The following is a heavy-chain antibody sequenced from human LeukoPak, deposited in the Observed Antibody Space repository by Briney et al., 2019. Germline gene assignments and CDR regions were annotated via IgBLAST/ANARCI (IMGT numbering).Heavy chain of an antibody. J-gene: IGHJ3*02. CDR3: ARSRGYSYGYLLSVDM. CDR2: IYYSGNT. Sequence: PSETLSLTCTVSGGSISSTSYYRGWIRQPPGKGLEWIGSIYYSGNTYYNPSLKSRVTISVDTSKNQFSLKLSSVTAADTAVYYCARSRGYSYGYLLSVDMWGQGTMVTVSS. V-gene: IGHV4-39*07. CDR1: GGSISSTSYY. D-gene: IGHD5-18*01.